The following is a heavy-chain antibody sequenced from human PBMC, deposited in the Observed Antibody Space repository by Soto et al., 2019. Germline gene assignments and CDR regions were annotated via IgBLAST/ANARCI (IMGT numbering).Heavy chain of an antibody. V-gene: IGHV3-30*18. Sequence: QVQLVESGGGGVQPGRSLRLSCAASGFTFSSYGMNWVRQAPGKGLEWVAVISYDGSNKYYADSVKGRFTISRDNSKNTLYLQMNSLRAEDTAVYYCAKDSTVVTSLSDAFDIWGQGTMVTVSS. CDR1: GFTFSSYG. CDR2: ISYDGSNK. CDR3: AKDSTVVTSLSDAFDI. J-gene: IGHJ3*02. D-gene: IGHD2-21*02.